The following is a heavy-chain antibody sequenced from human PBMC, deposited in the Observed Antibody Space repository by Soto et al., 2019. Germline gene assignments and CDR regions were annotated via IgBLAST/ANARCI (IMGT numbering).Heavy chain of an antibody. CDR1: GFTLSGDA. Sequence: EVQLVESGGGLAKPGGSLRLSCAASGFTLSGDAMNWGRQSPGKGLEWVSSISTTSTYVYYADSVKDRFTIARANANNSLHLQMNDLRAEDTAVYYCARDYVMDVWGQGTTVTVSS. CDR3: ARDYVMDV. J-gene: IGHJ6*02. D-gene: IGHD3-10*02. CDR2: ISTTSTYV. V-gene: IGHV3-21*01.